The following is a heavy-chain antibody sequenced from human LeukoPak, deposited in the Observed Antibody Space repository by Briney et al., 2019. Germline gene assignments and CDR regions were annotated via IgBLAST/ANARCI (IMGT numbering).Heavy chain of an antibody. V-gene: IGHV4-61*10. CDR3: ARGQLYYDSTGYYY. CDR1: GGSISSGSHS. Sequence: PSQTLSLTCTVSGGSISSGSHSWSWIRQPAGKGLEWIGYVYSSGSTNYNPSLKSRVTISVDTSKNQFSLRLSSVTAADTAVYYCARGQLYYDSTGYYYWGQGTLVTVSS. CDR2: VYSSGST. J-gene: IGHJ4*02. D-gene: IGHD3-22*01.